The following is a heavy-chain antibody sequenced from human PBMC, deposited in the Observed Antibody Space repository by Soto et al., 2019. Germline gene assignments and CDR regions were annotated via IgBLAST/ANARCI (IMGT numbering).Heavy chain of an antibody. CDR3: ARSLTTGPHYYGMDV. D-gene: IGHD4-4*01. CDR1: GGSISSYY. V-gene: IGHV4-59*01. CDR2: IYYSGST. J-gene: IGHJ6*04. Sequence: SETLSLTCTVSGGSISSYYWSWIRQPPGKGLEWIGYIYYSGSTNYNPSLKSRVTISVDTSKNQFSLKLSSVTAADTAVYYCARSLTTGPHYYGMDVWGKGTTVTVSS.